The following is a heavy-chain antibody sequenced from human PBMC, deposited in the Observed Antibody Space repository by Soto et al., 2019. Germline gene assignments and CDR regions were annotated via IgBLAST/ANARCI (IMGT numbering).Heavy chain of an antibody. CDR2: IYFGGTT. J-gene: IGHJ4*02. Sequence: QVQLQESGPGLVKPSETLSLICTVSGGSISPYYWSWIRQPPGKGLEWIGYIYFGGTTKYNPSLKSRVSMSVDTSKNQFSLKLTSVTAADTAVYYCARLGGFFQALDSWGQGTLVTVSS. CDR3: ARLGGFFQALDS. CDR1: GGSISPYY. V-gene: IGHV4-59*08. D-gene: IGHD2-15*01.